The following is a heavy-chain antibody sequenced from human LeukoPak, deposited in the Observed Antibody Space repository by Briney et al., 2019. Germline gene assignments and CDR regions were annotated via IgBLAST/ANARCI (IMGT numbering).Heavy chain of an antibody. D-gene: IGHD5-18*01. CDR1: GFTFDDYA. J-gene: IGHJ6*03. CDR2: ISWNSVVI. V-gene: IGHV3-9*01. CDR3: ARLHRYGYYYYYMDV. Sequence: GGSLRLSCAASGFTFDDYAMHWVRQAPGKGLEWVSGISWNSVVIAYADSVKGRFTISRDNAKNSLYLQMSSLRADDTALYFCARLHRYGYYYYYMDVWGKGTTVSVSS.